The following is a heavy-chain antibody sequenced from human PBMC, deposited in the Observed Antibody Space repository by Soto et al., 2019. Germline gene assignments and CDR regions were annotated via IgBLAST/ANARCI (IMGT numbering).Heavy chain of an antibody. Sequence: PGGFLRLSCAASGFTFSSYGMHWVRQAPGKGLEWVAVISYDGSNKYYADSVKGRFTISRDNSKNTLYLQMNSLRAEDTAVYYCARGRRVPAAYYYYGMDVWGQGTTVTVSS. CDR3: ARGRRVPAAYYYYGMDV. CDR1: GFTFSSYG. J-gene: IGHJ6*02. CDR2: ISYDGSNK. V-gene: IGHV3-30*03. D-gene: IGHD2-2*01.